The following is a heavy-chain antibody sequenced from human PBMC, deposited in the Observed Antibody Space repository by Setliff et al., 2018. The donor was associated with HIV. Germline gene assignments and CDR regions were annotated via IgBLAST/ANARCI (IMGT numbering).Heavy chain of an antibody. CDR2: FIPVLDIT. CDR3: ARWTTALSY. CDR1: GYTFTSYY. Sequence: ASVKVSCKASGYTFTSYYMHWVRQAPGQGLEWMGQFIPVLDITNYAQKFQGRVTITADASSSTMYMELSGLRSGDTAVYYCARWTTALSYWGQGTLVTVSS. V-gene: IGHV1-46*01. J-gene: IGHJ4*02. D-gene: IGHD4-17*01.